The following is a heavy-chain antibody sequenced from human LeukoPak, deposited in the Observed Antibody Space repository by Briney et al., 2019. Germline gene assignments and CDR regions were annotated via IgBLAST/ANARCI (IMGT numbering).Heavy chain of an antibody. J-gene: IGHJ3*01. CDR2: LNGDGTNI. CDR1: GFTFSNYW. V-gene: IGHV3-74*01. D-gene: IGHD2-8*01. Sequence: GGSLRLSCAASGFTFSNYWMQWVRQVPGKGLVWVSRLNGDGTNIIYADSVKGRFTISRDNAENTLYLQMNSLRAEDTALYYCARSQSGVFDVWGQGTMVTVSS. CDR3: ARSQSGVFDV.